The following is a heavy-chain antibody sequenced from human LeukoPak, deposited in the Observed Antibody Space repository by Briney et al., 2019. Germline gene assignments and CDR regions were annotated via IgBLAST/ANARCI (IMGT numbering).Heavy chain of an antibody. CDR3: ARRAGAYSHPYDY. J-gene: IGHJ4*01. D-gene: IGHD4/OR15-4a*01. CDR2: VCYSGST. V-gene: IGHV4-39*07. Sequence: SETLSLTCSVSGGSVSSTNYSWAWIRQPPGKGLEWIGSVCYSGSTYSIPSLKSRVTISVDTSDNQFSLKLSSVTAADTAVYYCARRAGAYSHPYDYWGHGTLVTVSS. CDR1: GGSVSSTNYS.